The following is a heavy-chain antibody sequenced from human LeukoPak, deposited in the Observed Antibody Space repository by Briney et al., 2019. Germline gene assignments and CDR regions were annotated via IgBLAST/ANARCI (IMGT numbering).Heavy chain of an antibody. D-gene: IGHD6-13*01. Sequence: PSQTLSLTCTVSGGSISSGSYYWSWIRQPAGKGLEWIGRIYTSGSTNYNPSLKSRVTISVDTSKNQFSLKLSSVTAADTAVYYCARRVISSWYVDYWGQGTLVTVSS. CDR1: GGSISSGSYY. CDR2: IYTSGST. J-gene: IGHJ4*02. V-gene: IGHV4-61*02. CDR3: ARRVISSWYVDY.